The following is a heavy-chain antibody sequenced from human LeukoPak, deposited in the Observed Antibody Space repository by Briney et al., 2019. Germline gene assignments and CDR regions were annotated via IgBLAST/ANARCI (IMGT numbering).Heavy chain of an antibody. CDR1: GYTFTGYY. CDR2: INPYSGST. J-gene: IGHJ4*02. Sequence: ASGKVSCKASGYTFTGYYMHWVRQAPGQGLEWMGWINPYSGSTNFTQKFQGRVTLSRDTSITTAYMNLSRLTSDDTAMYYCARDNRDSFDYWGQGTLVTVSS. CDR3: ARDNRDSFDY. V-gene: IGHV1-2*02.